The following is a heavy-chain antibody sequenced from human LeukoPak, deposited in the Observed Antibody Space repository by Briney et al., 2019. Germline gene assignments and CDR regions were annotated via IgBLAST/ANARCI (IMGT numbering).Heavy chain of an antibody. J-gene: IGHJ4*02. Sequence: GGSLRLSCAASGFTFSSYAMHWVRQAPGKGLEYVSAISSNGGSTYYANSVRGRFTISRDNSKNTLYLQMGSLRAEDVAVYYCARGGSIVGAFDYWGQGTLVTVSS. V-gene: IGHV3-64*01. D-gene: IGHD1-26*01. CDR3: ARGGSIVGAFDY. CDR1: GFTFSSYA. CDR2: ISSNGGST.